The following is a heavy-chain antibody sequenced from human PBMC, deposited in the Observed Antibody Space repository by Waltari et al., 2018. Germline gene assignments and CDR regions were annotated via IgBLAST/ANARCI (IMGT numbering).Heavy chain of an antibody. CDR1: GFSFSTYG. CDR3: AKAGRAVAGTWVDYFDS. Sequence: QVQLVESGGVVVQPGRSLRLSCAASGFSFSTYGMHWFRQDPGKGLEWVALIWNDGSNKYYADSVKGRFTISRDNSKNTLYLQMNSLTTEDTAIYYCAKAGRAVAGTWVDYFDSWGQGTQVTVSS. CDR2: IWNDGSNK. D-gene: IGHD6-19*01. V-gene: IGHV3-30*18. J-gene: IGHJ4*02.